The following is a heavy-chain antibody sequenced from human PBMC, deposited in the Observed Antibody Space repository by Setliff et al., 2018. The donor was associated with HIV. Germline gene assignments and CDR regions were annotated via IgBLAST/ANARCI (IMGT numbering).Heavy chain of an antibody. D-gene: IGHD3-10*01. CDR3: ARVVVRGVTFIAEYFQH. J-gene: IGHJ1*01. CDR2: INPNNGGT. CDR1: GYTFTGHY. Sequence: ASVKVSCKASGYTFTGHYMHWVRQAPGQGLEWMGWINPNNGGTNYAQKFQGRVTMTRDTSISTAYMELSRLRSDDTAVYYCARVVVRGVTFIAEYFQHWGQGTLVTVSS. V-gene: IGHV1-2*02.